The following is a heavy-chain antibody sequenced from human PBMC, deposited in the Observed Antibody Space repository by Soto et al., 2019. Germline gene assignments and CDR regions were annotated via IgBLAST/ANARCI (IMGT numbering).Heavy chain of an antibody. V-gene: IGHV3-23*01. Sequence: GGSLRLSCAASAFTFSTYAMSWVRQAPGKGLEWVSGLSGSGASTYYADSVKGRFTISRDNSKNTLYLQMSSLRAEDTAIYYCAKGSIVVLPTATYDSWGQGTLVTVSS. CDR1: AFTFSTYA. CDR2: LSGSGAST. D-gene: IGHD2-2*01. CDR3: AKGSIVVLPTATYDS. J-gene: IGHJ4*02.